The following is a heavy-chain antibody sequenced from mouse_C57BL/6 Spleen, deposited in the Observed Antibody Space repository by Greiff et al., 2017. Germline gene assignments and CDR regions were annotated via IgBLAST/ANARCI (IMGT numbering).Heavy chain of an antibody. Sequence: EVQLVESGPGLVKPSQSLSLTCSVTGYSITSGYYWNWIRQFPGNKLEWMGYISYDGSNNSNPSLKNRISIPRDTSKNQFFLKLNSVTTEDTATYYFANHPSYYGSSHWYFDVWGTGTTVTVSS. CDR2: ISYDGSN. D-gene: IGHD1-1*01. CDR3: ANHPSYYGSSHWYFDV. V-gene: IGHV3-6*01. CDR1: GYSITSGYY. J-gene: IGHJ1*03.